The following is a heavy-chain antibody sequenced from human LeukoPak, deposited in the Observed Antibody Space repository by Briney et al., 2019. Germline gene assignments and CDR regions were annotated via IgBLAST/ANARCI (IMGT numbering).Heavy chain of an antibody. J-gene: IGHJ4*02. CDR3: ARGPSAGQFDY. V-gene: IGHV1-2*02. Sequence: MGWIKAKSGGAKYAQSLQGRVTMTRDTYISTVYMELSRLRSDDTAVYYCARGPSAGQFDYWGQGTLVTVSS. CDR2: IKAKSGGA.